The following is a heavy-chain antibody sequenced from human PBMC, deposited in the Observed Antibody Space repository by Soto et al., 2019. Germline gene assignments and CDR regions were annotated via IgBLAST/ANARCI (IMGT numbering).Heavy chain of an antibody. CDR3: ERDGYSGSYFWFDT. V-gene: IGHV3-48*02. D-gene: IGHD1-26*01. CDR2: ISSSSSTI. J-gene: IGHJ5*02. CDR1: GFTFSSYS. Sequence: GGSLRLSCAASGFTFSSYSMNWVRQAPGKGLEWVSYISSSSSTIYYADSVKGRFTISRDNAKNSLYLQMNSLRDEDTAVYYCERDGYSGSYFWFDTWGQGTLVTVSS.